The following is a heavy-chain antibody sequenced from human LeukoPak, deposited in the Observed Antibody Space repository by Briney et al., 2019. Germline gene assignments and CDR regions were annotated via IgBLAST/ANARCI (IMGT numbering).Heavy chain of an antibody. Sequence: GGSLRLSCAASGFTFSSYGMHWVRQAPGKGLEWVAVIWYGGSNKYYADSVKGRFTISRDNSKNTLYLQMNSLRAGDTAVYYCAKDWRGTGTTPLFGYWGQETLVTVSS. D-gene: IGHD1-1*01. CDR1: GFTFSSYG. CDR2: IWYGGSNK. CDR3: AKDWRGTGTTPLFGY. V-gene: IGHV3-30*02. J-gene: IGHJ4*02.